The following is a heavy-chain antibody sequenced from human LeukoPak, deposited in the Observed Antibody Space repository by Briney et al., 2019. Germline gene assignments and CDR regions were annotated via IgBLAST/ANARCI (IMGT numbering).Heavy chain of an antibody. V-gene: IGHV3-23*01. D-gene: IGHD2-2*01. J-gene: IGHJ4*02. CDR3: AKDRGYCSSTSCPHHYFDY. CDR1: GFTFSSYA. Sequence: GGSLRLSCAASGFTFSSYAMSWVRQAPGKGLEWVSAISGSGGSTYYADSVKGRFTISRVNSKNTLYLQMNSLRAEDTAVYYCAKDRGYCSSTSCPHHYFDYWGQGTLVTVSS. CDR2: ISGSGGST.